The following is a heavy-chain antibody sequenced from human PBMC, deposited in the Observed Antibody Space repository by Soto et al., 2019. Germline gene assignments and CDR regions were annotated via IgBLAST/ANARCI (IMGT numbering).Heavy chain of an antibody. CDR3: ARVMVRGPQGWVRWFDP. D-gene: IGHD3-10*01. Sequence: ASVKVSCKASGYTFTSYGISWVRQAPGQGLEWMGWISAYNGNTNYAQKLQGRVTMTTDTSTSTAYMELRSQRSDDTAVYYCARVMVRGPQGWVRWFDPWGQGTLVTVSS. V-gene: IGHV1-18*01. J-gene: IGHJ5*02. CDR2: ISAYNGNT. CDR1: GYTFTSYG.